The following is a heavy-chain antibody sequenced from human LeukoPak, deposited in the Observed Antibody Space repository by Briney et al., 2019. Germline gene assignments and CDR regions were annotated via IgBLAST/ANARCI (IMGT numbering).Heavy chain of an antibody. CDR2: IKHDGSEK. J-gene: IGHJ4*02. CDR1: GFTFSSYW. Sequence: PGGSLRLSCAASGFTFSSYWMSWVRQAPGKGLEWVANIKHDGSEKYHVDSVKGRFTISRDNAKKSLYLQMNSLRAEDTAVYYCARQFSGWHYFDYWGQGTVVTVS. D-gene: IGHD6-19*01. V-gene: IGHV3-7*05. CDR3: ARQFSGWHYFDY.